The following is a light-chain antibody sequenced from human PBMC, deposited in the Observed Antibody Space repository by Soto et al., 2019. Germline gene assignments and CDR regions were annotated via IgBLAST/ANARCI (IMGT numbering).Light chain of an antibody. Sequence: EIVLTQSPVTLSLSPGERVTLSCRASQSVRSYLGWYQQKPGQAPRLLIYDTSNRATGIPARFSGSGSGTDYTLTISSLEPEDFAVYYCQHRSSWPLTFGGGTKVEIK. CDR1: QSVRSY. J-gene: IGKJ4*01. V-gene: IGKV3-11*01. CDR2: DTS. CDR3: QHRSSWPLT.